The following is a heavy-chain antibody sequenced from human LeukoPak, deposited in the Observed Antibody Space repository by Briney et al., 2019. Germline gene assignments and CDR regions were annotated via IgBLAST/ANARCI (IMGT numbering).Heavy chain of an antibody. CDR3: ARVKKVDTSIDY. CDR1: GGSISSTIYY. V-gene: IGHV4-39*01. Sequence: SETLSLTCTVSGGSISSTIYYWGWIRQPPGKGLEWIGSIFYTGSTCYNPSLKSRVTISKDMSKNQFFLKLNFVTAADTAVYFCARVKKVDTSIDYWGQGTLVTVSS. D-gene: IGHD5-18*01. J-gene: IGHJ4*02. CDR2: IFYTGST.